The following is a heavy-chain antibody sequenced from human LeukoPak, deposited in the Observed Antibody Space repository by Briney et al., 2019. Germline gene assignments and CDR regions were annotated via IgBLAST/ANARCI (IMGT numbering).Heavy chain of an antibody. J-gene: IGHJ3*02. CDR2: IYYSGST. Sequence: PSETLSLTCTVSGGSISSSSYYWGWIRQPPGKGLEWIGYIYYSGSTNYNPSLKSRVTISVDTSKNQFSLKLSSVTAADTAVYYCARTPIAAAGDAFDIWGQGTMVTVSS. CDR1: GGSISSSSYY. CDR3: ARTPIAAAGDAFDI. D-gene: IGHD6-13*01. V-gene: IGHV4-61*05.